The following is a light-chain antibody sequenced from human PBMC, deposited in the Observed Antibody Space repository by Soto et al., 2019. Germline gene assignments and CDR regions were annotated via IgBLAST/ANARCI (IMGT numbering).Light chain of an antibody. V-gene: IGKV3-15*01. CDR2: GAS. CDR3: QHFNSWPLL. J-gene: IGKJ1*01. Sequence: DIVMTQSPAMLSVSPGERATLSCRASQNVNNRLAWYQQKAGQPPRLLIYGASTRATGIPARFSGSGSGTEFTLTISSLQSEDFAVYYCQHFNSWPLLFGQGTKVEIK. CDR1: QNVNNR.